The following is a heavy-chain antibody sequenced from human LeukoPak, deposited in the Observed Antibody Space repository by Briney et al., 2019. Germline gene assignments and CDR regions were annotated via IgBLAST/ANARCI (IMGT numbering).Heavy chain of an antibody. D-gene: IGHD2-2*01. CDR2: IYSGGST. CDR1: GFTVSSNY. CDR3: ARDIVVVPAAYSDY. V-gene: IGHV3-66*02. Sequence: GGSLRLSCAASGFTVSSNYMSWVRQAPGKGLEWVSVIYSGGSTYYADSVKGRFTISRDNSKNTLYLQMNSLRAEDTAVYYCARDIVVVPAAYSDYWGQETLVTVSS. J-gene: IGHJ4*02.